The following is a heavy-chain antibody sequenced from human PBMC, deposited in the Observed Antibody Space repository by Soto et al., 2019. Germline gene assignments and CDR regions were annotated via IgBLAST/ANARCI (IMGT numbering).Heavy chain of an antibody. CDR2: IDPSDSYT. V-gene: IGHV5-10-1*01. CDR1: GYSFTSYW. J-gene: IGHJ4*02. CDR3: ARTTGYSPEGHGL. Sequence: GESLKISCKGSGYSFTSYWISWVRQMPGKGLEWMGRIDPSDSYTNYSPSFQGHVTISADKSISTAYLQWSSLKASDTAMYYCARTTGYSPEGHGLWGQGTLVTVSP. D-gene: IGHD2-15*01.